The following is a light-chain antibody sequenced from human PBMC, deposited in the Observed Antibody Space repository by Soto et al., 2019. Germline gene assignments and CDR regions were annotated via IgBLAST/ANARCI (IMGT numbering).Light chain of an antibody. J-gene: IGKJ1*01. Sequence: DIVMSQSPDSLAVSLGERATINCKSSQSVLYSSNNRNYLAWYQQKPGQPPKLLIYWAAARESGGPDRFSGSGSGTDFTLTISSLQAEDVAVYHCQQYYTTPPTFGQGTKVEI. CDR2: WAA. V-gene: IGKV4-1*01. CDR3: QQYYTTPPT. CDR1: QSVLYSSNNRNY.